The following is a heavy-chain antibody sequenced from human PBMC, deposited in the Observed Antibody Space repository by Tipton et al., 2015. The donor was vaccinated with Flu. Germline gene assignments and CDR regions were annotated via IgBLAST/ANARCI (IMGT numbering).Heavy chain of an antibody. CDR2: IHRSGNG. Sequence: TLSLTCTVSGDSVGSVYYWGWIRQPPGQGLEWIGNIHRSGNGYYNPSLKSRVTISVDTSKNQFSLKLTSVTATDTAVYYCARDRWEYIRGFDSWGQGTLVTVSP. D-gene: IGHD2/OR15-2a*01. CDR1: GDSVGSVYY. CDR3: ARDRWEYIRGFDS. J-gene: IGHJ4*02. V-gene: IGHV4-38-2*02.